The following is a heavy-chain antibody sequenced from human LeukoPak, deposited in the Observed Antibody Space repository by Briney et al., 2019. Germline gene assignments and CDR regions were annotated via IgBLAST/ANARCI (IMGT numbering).Heavy chain of an antibody. V-gene: IGHV4-59*01. CDR1: GGSISSYY. D-gene: IGHD5-24*01. J-gene: IGHJ6*02. CDR3: ARVRDGYNSRHYHYGMDV. Sequence: PSETLSLTCTVSGGSISSYYWSWIRQPPGKGLERIGYIYYSGSTNYNPSLKSRVTISVDTSKNQFSLKLSSVTAADTAVYYCARVRDGYNSRHYHYGMDVWGQGTTVTVSS. CDR2: IYYSGST.